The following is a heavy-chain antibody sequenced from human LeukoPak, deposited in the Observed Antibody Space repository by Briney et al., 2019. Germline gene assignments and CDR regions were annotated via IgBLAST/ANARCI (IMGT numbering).Heavy chain of an antibody. CDR3: ARDLKGYSYGGFDY. V-gene: IGHV4-4*07. Sequence: SETLSLTCTVSGGSISSYYWSWIRQPAGKGLEWIGRIYTSGSTNYNPSLKSRVTISVDTSKNQFSLKLSSVTAADTAVYYCARDLKGYSYGGFDYWGQGTLVTVSS. CDR2: IYTSGST. J-gene: IGHJ4*02. CDR1: GGSISSYY. D-gene: IGHD5-18*01.